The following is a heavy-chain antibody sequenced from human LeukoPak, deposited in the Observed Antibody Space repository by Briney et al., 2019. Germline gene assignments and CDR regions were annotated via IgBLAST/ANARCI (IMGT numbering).Heavy chain of an antibody. J-gene: IGHJ4*02. V-gene: IGHV3-7*01. CDR2: IKQDGSQK. CDR1: GFTFSSYW. D-gene: IGHD4-17*01. CDR3: ARIDDYGDYVDY. Sequence: PGGSLRLSCAASGFTFSSYWMSWVRQAPGKGLEWVANIKQDGSQKYYVDSVKGRFSISRDNAKNSLYLQMNSLRAEDTAVYYCARIDDYGDYVDYWGQGTLVTVSS.